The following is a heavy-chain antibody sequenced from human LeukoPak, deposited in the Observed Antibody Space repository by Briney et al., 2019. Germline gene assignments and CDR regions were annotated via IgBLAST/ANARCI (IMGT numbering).Heavy chain of an antibody. CDR1: GDSISNYY. J-gene: IGHJ4*02. CDR2: ISYSGST. Sequence: SETLSLTCTVSGDSISNYYWSWIRQPPGKGLEWIGYISYSGSTTSNPSLYSRVTISINMSKNQFSLRLSSVTAADTAVYYCARGRVPNYWGQGTLVTVSS. CDR3: ARGRVPNY. D-gene: IGHD3-10*01. V-gene: IGHV4-59*01.